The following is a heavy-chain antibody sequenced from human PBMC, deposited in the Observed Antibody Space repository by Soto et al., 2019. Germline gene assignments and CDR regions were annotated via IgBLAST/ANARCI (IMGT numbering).Heavy chain of an antibody. J-gene: IGHJ4*02. D-gene: IGHD4-17*01. CDR3: ARSPIYGALIYYFDF. CDR2: IYYSGST. Sequence: SETLSLTCAVYGGSISSYFWSWIRQPPGKGLEWIGYIYYSGSTDYNPSLKSRVTMSVDTSKDQFSLKLSSVTAADTAVYYCARSPIYGALIYYFDFWGQGTLVTVSS. CDR1: GGSISSYF. V-gene: IGHV4-59*08.